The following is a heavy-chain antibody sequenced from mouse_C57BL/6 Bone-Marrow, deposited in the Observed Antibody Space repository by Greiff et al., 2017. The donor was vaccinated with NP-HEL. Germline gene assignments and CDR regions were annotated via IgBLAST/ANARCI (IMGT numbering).Heavy chain of an antibody. D-gene: IGHD2-5*01. Sequence: VKLMESGAELVRPGTSVKVSCKASGYAFTNYLIEWVKQRPGQGLEWIGVINPGSGGTNYNEKFKGKATLTADKSSSTAYMQLSSLTSEDSAVYFCARESPAYYSNEGFAYWGQGTLVTVSA. CDR2: INPGSGGT. J-gene: IGHJ3*01. CDR1: GYAFTNYL. CDR3: ARESPAYYSNEGFAY. V-gene: IGHV1-54*01.